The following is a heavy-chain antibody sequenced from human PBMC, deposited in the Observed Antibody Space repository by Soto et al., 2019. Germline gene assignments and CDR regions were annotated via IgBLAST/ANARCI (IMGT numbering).Heavy chain of an antibody. V-gene: IGHV1-2*02. CDR2: ISPNSGVT. Sequence: ASVKVSCKASGNTFSGYYVHWVRQAPGQGLEWMGWISPNSGVTSYAQKFQGRVTMTRDTSISTVYMELNRLRSDGTAVYYCARDREGYLDFWVQGALVTVSS. J-gene: IGHJ4*02. CDR1: GNTFSGYY. CDR3: ARDREGYLDF.